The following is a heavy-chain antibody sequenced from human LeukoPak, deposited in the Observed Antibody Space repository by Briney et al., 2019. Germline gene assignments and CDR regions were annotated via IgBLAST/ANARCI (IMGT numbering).Heavy chain of an antibody. V-gene: IGHV3-7*01. D-gene: IGHD3-3*01. CDR1: GFTFSSYW. CDR3: ARDGEGSGFYTGFHY. Sequence: PGGSLRLSCAASGFTFSSYWMSWVRQAPGKGLERVANIKQDGSEKYYVDSVKGRFTISRDNAKNSLYLQMNSLRAEDTAVYYCARDGEGSGFYTGFHYWGQGTLVTVSS. CDR2: IKQDGSEK. J-gene: IGHJ4*02.